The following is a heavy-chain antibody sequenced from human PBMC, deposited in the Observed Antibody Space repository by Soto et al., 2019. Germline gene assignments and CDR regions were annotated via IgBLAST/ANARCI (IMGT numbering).Heavy chain of an antibody. CDR2: INHSGST. Sequence: SETLSLTCAVYGGSFSGYYWSWIRQPPGKGLEWIGEINHSGSTNYNPSLKSRVTISVDTSKNQFSLKLSSVTAADTAVYYCAREVRYYDFWSGYYTSYYYYMDVWGKGTTVTVSS. CDR1: GGSFSGYY. D-gene: IGHD3-3*01. J-gene: IGHJ6*03. V-gene: IGHV4-34*01. CDR3: AREVRYYDFWSGYYTSYYYYMDV.